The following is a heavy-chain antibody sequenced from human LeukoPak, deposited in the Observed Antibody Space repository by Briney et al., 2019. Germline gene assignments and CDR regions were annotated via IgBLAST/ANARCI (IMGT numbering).Heavy chain of an antibody. CDR2: IYYSGNS. CDR3: ARLSYGSGSHYNFYFDF. V-gene: IGHV4-39*01. D-gene: IGHD3-10*01. J-gene: IGHJ4*02. CDR1: GGSISSGSHY. Sequence: PAETLCLTCTVSGGSISSGSHYWGWIRQPPGKELEWIGNIYYSGNSYYNPSLKSRVTISVDASKNQFSLNLSSVTAADTAVYYCARLSYGSGSHYNFYFDFWGQGTLVTVSA.